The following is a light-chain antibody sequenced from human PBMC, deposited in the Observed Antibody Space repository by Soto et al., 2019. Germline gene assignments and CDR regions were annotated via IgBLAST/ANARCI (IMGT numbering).Light chain of an antibody. Sequence: EIVLTQSPATLSLSPGERATLSCRASQSVSIYLAWYQQKPGQAPRLLIYDASNRATGIPVRFSGSGSGTDFTLTISSLEPEDFAVYYCQQRSNWPPKLTFGGGTKVDIK. CDR3: QQRSNWPPKLT. CDR2: DAS. J-gene: IGKJ4*01. V-gene: IGKV3-11*01. CDR1: QSVSIY.